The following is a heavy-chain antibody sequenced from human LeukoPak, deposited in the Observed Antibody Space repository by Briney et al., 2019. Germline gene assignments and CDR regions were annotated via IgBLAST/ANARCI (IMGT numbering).Heavy chain of an antibody. V-gene: IGHV4-39*01. Sequence: SETLSLTCTVSGGSISSSSYYWGWIRQPPGKGLGRIGSIYYSGSTYYNPSLKSRVTISVDTSKNQFSLKLSSVTAADTAVYYCARQVAGSGWGVGGWYFDLWGRGTLVTVSS. CDR1: GGSISSSSYY. CDR2: IYYSGST. CDR3: ARQVAGSGWGVGGWYFDL. J-gene: IGHJ2*01. D-gene: IGHD6-19*01.